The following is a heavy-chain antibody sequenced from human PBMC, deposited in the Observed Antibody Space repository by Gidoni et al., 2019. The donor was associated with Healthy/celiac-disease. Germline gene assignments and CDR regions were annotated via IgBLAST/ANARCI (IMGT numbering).Heavy chain of an antibody. CDR1: GGSISSSSYY. Sequence: QLQLQESGPGLVKPSETLSLTCTVSGGSISSSSYYWGWIRQPPGKGLEWIGSIYYSGSTYYNPSLKSRVTISVDTSKNQFSLKLSSVTAADTAVYYCAREKTIRQLLYYYYGMDVWGQGTTVTVSS. D-gene: IGHD1-26*01. V-gene: IGHV4-39*07. CDR2: IYYSGST. CDR3: AREKTIRQLLYYYYGMDV. J-gene: IGHJ6*02.